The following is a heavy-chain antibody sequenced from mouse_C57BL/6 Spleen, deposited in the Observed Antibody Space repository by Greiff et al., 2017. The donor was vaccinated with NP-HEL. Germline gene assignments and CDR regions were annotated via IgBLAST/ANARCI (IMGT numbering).Heavy chain of an antibody. CDR2: IDPEDGET. CDR3: ARSELRVGYFDV. CDR1: GFNIKDYY. V-gene: IGHV14-2*01. D-gene: IGHD1-1*01. J-gene: IGHJ1*03. Sequence: EVQLQQSGAELVKPGASVKLSCTASGFNIKDYYMHWVKQRTEQGLEWIGRIDPEDGETKYAPKLQGKGTITADTSSNTAYLQLSRLTSEDTAVYYCARSELRVGYFDVWGTGTTVTVSS.